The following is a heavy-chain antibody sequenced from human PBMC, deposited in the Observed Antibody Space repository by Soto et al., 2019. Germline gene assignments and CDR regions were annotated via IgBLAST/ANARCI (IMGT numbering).Heavy chain of an antibody. V-gene: IGHV1-46*01. J-gene: IGHJ4*02. D-gene: IGHD2-8*01. CDR3: ARPPFPGCINGVCYPCDH. Sequence: QVQLVQSGAEVKKPGASVKVSCKASGYTFTHYYIHWVRQAPGQGLEWMGMINPSGDSTDNAQKFPGRVTMTTDTSTTTVDMELRSLRSDDTAVYYCARPPFPGCINGVCYPCDHWGQGTLVTVSS. CDR1: GYTFTHYY. CDR2: INPSGDST.